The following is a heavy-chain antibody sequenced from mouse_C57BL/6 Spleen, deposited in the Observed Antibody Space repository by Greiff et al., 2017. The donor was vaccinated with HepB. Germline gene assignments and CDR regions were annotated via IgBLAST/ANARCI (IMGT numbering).Heavy chain of an antibody. CDR2: IDPSDSYT. CDR3: VGGVVASYYYAMDY. J-gene: IGHJ4*01. Sequence: QVQLQQPGAELVRPGTSVKLSCKASGYTFTSYWMHWVKQRPGQGLEWIGVIDPSDSYTNYNQKFKGKATLTVATSSSTAYMQLSSLTSEDSAVYYCVGGVVASYYYAMDYWGQGTSVTVSS. D-gene: IGHD1-1*01. V-gene: IGHV1-59*01. CDR1: GYTFTSYW.